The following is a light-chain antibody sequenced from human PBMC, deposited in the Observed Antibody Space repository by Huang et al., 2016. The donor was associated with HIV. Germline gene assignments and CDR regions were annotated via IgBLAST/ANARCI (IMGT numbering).Light chain of an antibody. CDR2: WST. V-gene: IGKV4-1*01. Sequence: DIVMTQSPDSLAVSPGARATNNCKSSQTVLYSLKKKNDLAWFQQKPGRPPKLLIYWSTTRDSGVPDRFSGSGSGTDFTLTINNLQAEDVAVYFCLQYYSVPQTFGHGTKVEIK. J-gene: IGKJ1*01. CDR1: QTVLYSLKKKND. CDR3: LQYYSVPQT.